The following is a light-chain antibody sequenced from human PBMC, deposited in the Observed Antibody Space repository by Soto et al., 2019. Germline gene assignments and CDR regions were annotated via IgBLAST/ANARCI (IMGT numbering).Light chain of an antibody. V-gene: IGKV3-20*01. CDR3: HQHDNTSST. J-gene: IGKJ4*02. CDR1: QSLSSNC. Sequence: PLPLSARQSLSSNCYVGYQQKPGQPPSQLIYDSSTRFTGFLDRFIGSGSGTDFTLTIIRLEHEDFAVYYCHQHDNTSSTFGGGTKVDIK. CDR2: DSS.